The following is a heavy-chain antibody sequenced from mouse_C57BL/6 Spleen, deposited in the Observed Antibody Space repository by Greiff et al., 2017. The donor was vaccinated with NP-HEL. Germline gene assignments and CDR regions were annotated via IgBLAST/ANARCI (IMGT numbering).Heavy chain of an antibody. CDR3: ARGGAYYGSRYFDV. D-gene: IGHD2-10*01. CDR1: GYSFTGYF. CDR2: INPYNGDT. J-gene: IGHJ1*03. V-gene: IGHV1-20*01. Sequence: VQLQQSGPELVKPGASVKISCKASGYSFTGYFMNWVMQSHGKSLEWIGRINPYNGDTFYNQKFKGKATLTVDKSSSTAHMELRSLTSEDSAVYYCARGGAYYGSRYFDVWGTGTTVTVSS.